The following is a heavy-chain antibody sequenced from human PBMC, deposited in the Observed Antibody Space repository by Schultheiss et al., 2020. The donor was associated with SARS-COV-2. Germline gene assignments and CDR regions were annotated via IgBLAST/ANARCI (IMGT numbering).Heavy chain of an antibody. V-gene: IGHV4-38-2*01. CDR1: GYSISSGYY. D-gene: IGHD3-10*01. Sequence: SETLSLTCAVSGYSISSGYYWGWIRQPPGKGLEWIGSIYHSGSTNYNPSLKSRVTMSVDTSKNQFSLKLSSVTAADTAVYYCARGVAAVQPYYYYYGMDVWGQGTTVTVSS. CDR2: IYHSGST. J-gene: IGHJ6*02. CDR3: ARGVAAVQPYYYYYGMDV.